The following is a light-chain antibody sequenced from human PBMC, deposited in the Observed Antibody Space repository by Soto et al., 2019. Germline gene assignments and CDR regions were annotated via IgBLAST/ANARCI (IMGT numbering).Light chain of an antibody. J-gene: IGLJ1*01. CDR1: RSDVGGYNY. CDR2: EVS. V-gene: IGLV2-14*01. CDR3: TSYTTSNTYV. Sequence: QSVLTQPAAVSWYPGQSITVSCTRRRSDVGGYNYVSWYQQPPGKAPKFRIYEVSRRPSGVSNRFSGSKSGNPASLTVSGLQAEDEAVYYCTSYTTSNTYVFGSGTKVTVL.